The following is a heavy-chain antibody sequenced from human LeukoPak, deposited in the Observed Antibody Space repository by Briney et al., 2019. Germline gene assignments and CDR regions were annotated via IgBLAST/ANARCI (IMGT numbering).Heavy chain of an antibody. Sequence: VASVKVSCKASGYTFTGYYVHWVRNAPEQGLEWMGWITPSNGGTNYAQGFQGRVTMTWDTSITTAYMELSGLTSDDTAVYFCATSYSQVTTEAYYYMDVWGKGSTVIVSS. CDR3: ATSYSQVTTEAYYYMDV. CDR1: GYTFTGYY. V-gene: IGHV1-2*02. J-gene: IGHJ6*03. CDR2: ITPSNGGT. D-gene: IGHD1-1*01.